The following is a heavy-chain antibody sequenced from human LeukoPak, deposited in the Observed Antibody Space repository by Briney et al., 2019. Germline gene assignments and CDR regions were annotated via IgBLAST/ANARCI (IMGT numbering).Heavy chain of an antibody. Sequence: PGGSLRLSCAASGFTFSSYEMNWVRQAPGKGLEWISYIRSSGGTILYADSVKGRFTISRDDAKNSLYLHMNSLRVEDTAVYYCAREPIIPAAAHFDYWGQGTLVTVSS. D-gene: IGHD6-13*01. CDR3: AREPIIPAAAHFDY. CDR1: GFTFSSYE. CDR2: IRSSGGTI. J-gene: IGHJ4*02. V-gene: IGHV3-48*03.